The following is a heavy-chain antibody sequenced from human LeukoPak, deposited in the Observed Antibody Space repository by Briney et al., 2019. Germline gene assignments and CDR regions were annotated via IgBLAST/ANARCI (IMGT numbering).Heavy chain of an antibody. CDR2: ISAYNSKT. V-gene: IGHV1-18*01. D-gene: IGHD6-13*01. J-gene: IGHJ6*03. CDR3: ARDLAGNYYSSSWYGYYYYYMDV. CDR1: GYTFTSYG. Sequence: ASVKVSCKASGYTFTSYGISWVRQAPGQGLEWMGWISAYNSKTNYAQKLQGRVTMTTDTCTSTAYMELRSLRSDDTAVYYCARDLAGNYYSSSWYGYYYYYMDVWGKGTTVTVSS.